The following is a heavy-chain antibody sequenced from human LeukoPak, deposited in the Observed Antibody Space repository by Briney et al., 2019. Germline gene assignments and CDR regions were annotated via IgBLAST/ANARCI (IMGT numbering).Heavy chain of an antibody. CDR2: IDTRGST. D-gene: IGHD3-10*01. J-gene: IGHJ4*02. CDR3: ARGSSGSYLVYYFDY. V-gene: IGHV4-4*07. CDR1: GGSISSYY. Sequence: SETLSLTCTVSGGSISSYYWSWIRQPPGKGLEWIGRIDTRGSTNYNPSLKSRVTMSVLTSKNQFPLRLSSVTAADTAVYYCARGSSGSYLVYYFDYWGQGTLVTVSS.